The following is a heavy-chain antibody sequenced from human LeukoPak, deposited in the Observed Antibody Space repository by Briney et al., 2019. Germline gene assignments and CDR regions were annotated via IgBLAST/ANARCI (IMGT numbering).Heavy chain of an antibody. D-gene: IGHD3-22*01. J-gene: IGHJ4*02. CDR2: IWHDGSNE. CDR3: AKDPDTMIVVVITLDY. V-gene: IGHV3-33*06. Sequence: GGSLRLSCAASGFTFSNYGMHWVRQAPGKGLEWVAIIWHDGSNEYYADSVKGRFTISRDNSKNTLYLQMNSLRAEDTAVYYCAKDPDTMIVVVITLDYWGQGTLVTVSS. CDR1: GFTFSNYG.